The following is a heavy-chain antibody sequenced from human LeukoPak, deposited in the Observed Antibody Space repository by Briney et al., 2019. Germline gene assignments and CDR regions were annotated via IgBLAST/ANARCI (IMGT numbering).Heavy chain of an antibody. V-gene: IGHV3-7*03. CDR2: IKQDGSEK. D-gene: IGHD3-10*01. CDR3: ARESYGSGSPQYYFDY. Sequence: LPGGSLRLSCAASGFTFSTYYMSWVRQAPGTGLEWVANIKQDGSEKYYVDSVKGRFTISRDNAKNSLYLQMNSLRAEDTAVYYCARESYGSGSPQYYFDYWGQGTLVTVSS. CDR1: GFTFSTYY. J-gene: IGHJ4*02.